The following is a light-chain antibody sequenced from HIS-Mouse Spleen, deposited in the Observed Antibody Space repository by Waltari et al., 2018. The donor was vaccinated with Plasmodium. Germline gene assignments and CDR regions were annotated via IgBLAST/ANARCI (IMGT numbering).Light chain of an antibody. V-gene: IGLV3-10*01. CDR1: ALPKKY. Sequence: SYELTQPPSVSVSPGQTARNPCSGDALPKKYAYWYQQKSGQAPVLVIYEDSKRPPGIPERFSGSSSGTMATLTISGAQVEDEADYYCYSTDSSGNHRVFGGGTKLTVL. J-gene: IGLJ3*02. CDR3: YSTDSSGNHRV. CDR2: EDS.